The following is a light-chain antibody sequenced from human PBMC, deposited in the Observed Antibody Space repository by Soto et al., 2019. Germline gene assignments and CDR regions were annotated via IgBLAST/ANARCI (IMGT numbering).Light chain of an antibody. Sequence: EIVLTQSPGTLSLSPGQRATLSCRASQSVINSYIAWYQQQPGQAPRLLIYGASSRATGIPNRFSGRGSGTDFTLTIGGLEPEDFAVYYCQQYKKWPRTFGHGTKVEIK. CDR2: GAS. CDR3: QQYKKWPRT. V-gene: IGKV3-20*01. CDR1: QSVINSY. J-gene: IGKJ1*01.